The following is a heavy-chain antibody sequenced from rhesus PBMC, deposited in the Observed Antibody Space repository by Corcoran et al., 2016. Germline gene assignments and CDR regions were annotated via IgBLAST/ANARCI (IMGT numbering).Heavy chain of an antibody. Sequence: EVQLVESGGGLAKPGGSLRLSCAASGFTFSSYWMNWVRQAPGKGLEWVSAINSCGGSTYDADSVKGRFTISRDNSKNSLSMQMNNLTLEDTAVYYCARLGWGDYLDYWGQGVLVTVSS. CDR1: GFTFSSYW. D-gene: IGHD3-34*01. J-gene: IGHJ4*01. CDR2: INSCGGST. V-gene: IGHV3S25*01. CDR3: ARLGWGDYLDY.